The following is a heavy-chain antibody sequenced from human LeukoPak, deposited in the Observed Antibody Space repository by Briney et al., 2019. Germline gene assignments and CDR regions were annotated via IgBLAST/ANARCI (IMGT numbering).Heavy chain of an antibody. CDR2: IYYSGST. D-gene: IGHD3-22*01. CDR1: GVSISSGGYY. Sequence: PSETLSLTCTVSGVSISSGGYYWSWIRQPPGKGLEWIGYIYYSGSTNYNPSLKSRVTISVDTSKNQFSLKLSSVTAADTAVYYCARALALYDSSGYYYLDYWGQGTLVTVSS. V-gene: IGHV4-61*08. CDR3: ARALALYDSSGYYYLDY. J-gene: IGHJ4*02.